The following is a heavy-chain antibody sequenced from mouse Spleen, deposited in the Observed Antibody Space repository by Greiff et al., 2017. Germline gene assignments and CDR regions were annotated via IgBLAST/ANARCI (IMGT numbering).Heavy chain of an antibody. V-gene: IGHV1S81*02. J-gene: IGHJ1*01. CDR3: TRSPIYYYGSSYWYFDV. CDR2: INPSNGGT. CDR1: GYTFTSYY. D-gene: IGHD1-1*01. Sequence: QVQLQQSGAELVKPGASVKLSCKASGYTFTSYYMYWVKQRPGQGLEWIGEINPSNGGTNFNEKFKSKATLTVDKSSSTAYMQLSSLTSEDSAVYYCTRSPIYYYGSSYWYFDVWGAGTTVTVSS.